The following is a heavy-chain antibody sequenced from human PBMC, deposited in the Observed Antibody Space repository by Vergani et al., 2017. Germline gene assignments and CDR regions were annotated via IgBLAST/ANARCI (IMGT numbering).Heavy chain of an antibody. CDR2: ISSSSSYI. V-gene: IGHV3-21*01. Sequence: VQLVQSGAEVKKPGASVKVSCKASGYTFTSYSMNWVRQAPGKGLEWVSSISSSSSYIYYADSVKGRFTISRDNAKNSLYLQMNSLRAEDTAVYYCARDLAIAVAGSDYWGQGTLVTVSS. D-gene: IGHD6-19*01. CDR3: ARDLAIAVAGSDY. CDR1: GYTFTSYS. J-gene: IGHJ4*02.